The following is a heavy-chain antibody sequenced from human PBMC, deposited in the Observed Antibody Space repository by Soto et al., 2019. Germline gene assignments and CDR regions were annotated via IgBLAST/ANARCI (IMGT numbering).Heavy chain of an antibody. D-gene: IGHD2-21*02. V-gene: IGHV4-4*07. CDR1: GGSISSYY. CDR3: ARGIVVVTANAFDL. Sequence: PSETLSLTCTVSGGSISSYYWSWIRQPAGKGLQWIGRIYASGTTIYNPSLKSRVTMSVDTSKNQFSLKLSSVTAAGTAVYYCARGIVVVTANAFDLWGQGTMVTVSS. CDR2: IYASGTT. J-gene: IGHJ3*01.